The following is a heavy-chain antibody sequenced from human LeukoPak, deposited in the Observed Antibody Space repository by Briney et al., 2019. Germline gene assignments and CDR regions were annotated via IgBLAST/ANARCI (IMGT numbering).Heavy chain of an antibody. CDR2: IYTSGST. CDR1: GGSISSYY. D-gene: IGHD6-13*01. CDR3: ARERPGIAAAGKGYYYYYGMDV. J-gene: IGHJ6*02. V-gene: IGHV4-4*07. Sequence: SETLSLTCTVSGGSISSYYWSWIRQPPGKGLEWIGRIYTSGSTNYNPSLKSRVTMSVDTSKNQFSLKLSSVTAADTAVYYCARERPGIAAAGKGYYYYYGMDVWGQGTTVTVSS.